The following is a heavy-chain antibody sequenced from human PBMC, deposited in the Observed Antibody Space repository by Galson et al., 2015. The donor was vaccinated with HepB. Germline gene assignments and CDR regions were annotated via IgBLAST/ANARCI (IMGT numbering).Heavy chain of an antibody. CDR1: GDSISSSRYY. CDR2: IYHGGST. CDR3: ASRWFGSSWNHPFDF. V-gene: IGHV4-39*01. D-gene: IGHD6-13*01. Sequence: ETLSLTCTVSGDSISSSRYYWAWIRQPPGKGLEWIGDIYHGGSTNYNASLKGRVAISVDTTNNQFSLTVNSMTAADTALYFCASRWFGSSWNHPFDFWGQGTLVTVSS. J-gene: IGHJ4*02.